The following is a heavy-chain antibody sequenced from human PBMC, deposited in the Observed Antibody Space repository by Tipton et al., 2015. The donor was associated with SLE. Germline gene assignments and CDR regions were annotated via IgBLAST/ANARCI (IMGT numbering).Heavy chain of an antibody. J-gene: IGHJ3*01. CDR2: ISSSRSYI. Sequence: SLRLSCAASGFNFNYYSMNWVRQAPGKGLEWVSSISSSRSYIYYADSLKGRFTVSRDNAKNSLYLQINSLRVDDTALYYCARSKDRLPGVGDAFDFWGQGTLVTVS. V-gene: IGHV3-21*01. CDR3: ARSKDRLPGVGDAFDF. CDR1: GFNFNYYS. D-gene: IGHD2-2*01.